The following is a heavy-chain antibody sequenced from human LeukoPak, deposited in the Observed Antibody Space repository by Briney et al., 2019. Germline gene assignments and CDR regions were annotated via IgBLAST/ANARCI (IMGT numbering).Heavy chain of an antibody. CDR2: IYYSGST. D-gene: IGHD3-22*01. Sequence: SETLSLTCSVSGGSISSSSYYWGWIRQPPGEGLGWIGSIYYSGSTYYNPSLKSRVTISVDTSKNQFSLKLSSVTAADTAVYYYARDNYYDSSGPNWFDPWGQGTLVTVSS. V-gene: IGHV4-39*07. CDR1: GGSISSSSYY. CDR3: ARDNYYDSSGPNWFDP. J-gene: IGHJ5*02.